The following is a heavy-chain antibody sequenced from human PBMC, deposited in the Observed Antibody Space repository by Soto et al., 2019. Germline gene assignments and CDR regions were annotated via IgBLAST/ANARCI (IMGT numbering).Heavy chain of an antibody. J-gene: IGHJ4*02. CDR2: INQDGREK. V-gene: IGHV3-7*01. Sequence: TGGSLRLSCAASGFTFSSYGMHWVRQAPGKGLEWVANINQDGREKCYMDSVKGRFTISRDNAKNSLGLQMNSLRADDTAVYYCARDPWDYWGQGTLVTVSS. CDR3: ARDPWDY. CDR1: GFTFSSYG.